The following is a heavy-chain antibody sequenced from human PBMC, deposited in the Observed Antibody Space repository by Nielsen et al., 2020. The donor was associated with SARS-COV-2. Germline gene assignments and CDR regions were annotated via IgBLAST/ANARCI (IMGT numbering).Heavy chain of an antibody. V-gene: IGHV4-59*01. CDR3: ARGRALLRY. CDR1: GGSMNLFY. D-gene: IGHD3-9*01. CDR2: NYHSPKT. Sequence: SETLSLTCSLAGGSMNLFYWSWIRQAPGKGREWIAYNYHSPKTTYNSSLKSRVTMSVDTSKNQLSLGLTSVTAADTAVYYCARGRALLRYWGQGILVTVSS. J-gene: IGHJ4*02.